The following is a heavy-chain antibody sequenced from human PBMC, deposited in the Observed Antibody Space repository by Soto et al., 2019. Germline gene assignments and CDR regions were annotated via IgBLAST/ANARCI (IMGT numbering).Heavy chain of an antibody. CDR3: ARGGRYTCGYGDYSDGMDL. Sequence: EVQVLESGGGLVQPGGSLRLSCADSGFSFGDYAMSWVRQAPGKGREWVSGISGTGSRTSYADSVRGRFTNSRANVNNTLSLQIDSLRAEDTAGYYCARGGRYTCGYGDYSDGMDLWGHGTTFPVSS. CDR2: ISGTGSRT. V-gene: IGHV3-23*01. D-gene: IGHD5-18*01. J-gene: IGHJ6*02. CDR1: GFSFGDYA.